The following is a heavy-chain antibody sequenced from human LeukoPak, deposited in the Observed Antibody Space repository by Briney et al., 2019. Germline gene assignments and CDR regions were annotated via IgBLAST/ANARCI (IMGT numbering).Heavy chain of an antibody. CDR3: ASGGGWSPTYYYYYYGMDV. V-gene: IGHV3-53*04. CDR2: IYSGGST. Sequence: GGSLRLSCAASGFTVSSNYMSWVRQAPGKGLEWVSVIYSGGSTYYADSVKGRFTISRHNSKNTLSLQMNSQRAEDAAVFYCASGGGWSPTYYYYYYGMDVWGQGTTVTVSS. D-gene: IGHD3-16*01. CDR1: GFTVSSNY. J-gene: IGHJ6*02.